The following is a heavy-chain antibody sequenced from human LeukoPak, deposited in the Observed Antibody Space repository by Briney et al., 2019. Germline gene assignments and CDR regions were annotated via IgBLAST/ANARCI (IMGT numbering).Heavy chain of an antibody. CDR1: GFTFSSYG. J-gene: IGHJ4*02. Sequence: GGSLRLSCAASGFTFSSYGMHWVRQAPGKGLEWVAVIWYDGSNKYYADSVKGRFTISRDNSKNTLYLQMNSLRAEDTALYYCAKLYGGTTVRGWGQGTLVTVSS. CDR3: AKLYGGTTVRG. D-gene: IGHD4-17*01. V-gene: IGHV3-30*02. CDR2: IWYDGSNK.